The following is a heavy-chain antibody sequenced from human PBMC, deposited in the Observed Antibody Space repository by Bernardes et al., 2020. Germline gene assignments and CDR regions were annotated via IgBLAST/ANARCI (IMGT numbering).Heavy chain of an antibody. CDR1: GGSISSSSYY. V-gene: IGHV4-39*01. CDR2: IYYSGST. J-gene: IGHJ5*02. D-gene: IGHD6-13*01. CDR3: ARPLGGAAAGNWFDP. Sequence: SETLPLTCTVSGGSISSSSYYWGWIRQPPGKGLEWIGSIYYSGSTYYNPSLKSRVTISVDTSKNQFSLKLSSVTAADTAVYYCARPLGGAAAGNWFDPWGQGTRVTVSS.